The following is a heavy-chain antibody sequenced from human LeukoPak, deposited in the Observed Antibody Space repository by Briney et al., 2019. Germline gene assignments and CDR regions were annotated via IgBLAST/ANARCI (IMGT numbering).Heavy chain of an antibody. J-gene: IGHJ6*02. V-gene: IGHV1-18*01. CDR1: GYTFISYG. CDR2: ISAYNGNT. Sequence: GASVKVSCKASGYTFISYGISWVRQAPGQGLEWMGWISAYNGNTNYAQKLQGRVTMTTDTSTSTAYMELRSLRSDDTAVYYCARGNLRDYYYGMDVWGQGTTVTVSS. CDR3: ARGNLRDYYYGMDV.